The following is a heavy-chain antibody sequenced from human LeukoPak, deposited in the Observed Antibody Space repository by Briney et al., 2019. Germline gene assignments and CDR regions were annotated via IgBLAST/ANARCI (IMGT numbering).Heavy chain of an antibody. V-gene: IGHV4-59*01. J-gene: IGHJ6*03. D-gene: IGHD3-10*01. CDR2: IYYSGST. Sequence: PSETLSLTCTVSGGSISSYYWSWIRQPPGKGLEWIGYIYYSGSTNYNPSLKSRVTISVDTSKNQFSLKLSSVTAADTAVYYCARDGSMVRGVIISSYYYYYMDVWGKGTTVTISS. CDR3: ARDGSMVRGVIISSYYYYYMDV. CDR1: GGSISSYY.